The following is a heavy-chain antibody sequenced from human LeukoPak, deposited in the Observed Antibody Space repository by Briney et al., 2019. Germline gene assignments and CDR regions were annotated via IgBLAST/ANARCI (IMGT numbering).Heavy chain of an antibody. CDR1: GYTFTGYY. CDR2: INPNSGGT. J-gene: IGHJ5*02. D-gene: IGHD3-10*01. CDR3: ARIYYYGSGSYRGAFDP. V-gene: IGHV1-2*02. Sequence: ASVKVSCKASGYTFTGYYMHWVRQAPGQGLEWMGWINPNSGGTNYAQKFQGRVTMTRDTSISTAYMELSRLRSDDTAVYYCARIYYYGSGSYRGAFDPWGQGTLVTVSS.